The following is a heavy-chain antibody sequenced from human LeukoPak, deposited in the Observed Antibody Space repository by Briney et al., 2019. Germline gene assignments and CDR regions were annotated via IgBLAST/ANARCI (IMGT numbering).Heavy chain of an antibody. CDR1: GFTFSDYY. Sequence: KPGGSLRLSCAAPGFTFSDYYMSWIRQAPGKGLEWVSFISSSSSYTNYADSVKGRFTISRDNAKNSLYLQVNSLRAEDTAVYYCARDFKAVAGTSHEVFDYWGQGTLVTVSS. CDR3: ARDFKAVAGTSHEVFDY. CDR2: ISSSSSYT. D-gene: IGHD6-19*01. J-gene: IGHJ4*02. V-gene: IGHV3-11*05.